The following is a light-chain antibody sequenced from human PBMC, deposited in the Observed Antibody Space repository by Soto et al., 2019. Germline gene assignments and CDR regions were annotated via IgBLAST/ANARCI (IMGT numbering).Light chain of an antibody. CDR1: RSDVGGYNY. Sequence: QSVLTRPAYVSVSPGQSLTISCSGTRSDVGGYNYVSWYQQHPGKAPKLMIYDVSNRPSGVSNRFSGSKSGNTASLTISGLQAEDEADYYCSSYTSSSTYVFGTGTKAPS. CDR2: DVS. V-gene: IGLV2-14*01. J-gene: IGLJ1*01. CDR3: SSYTSSSTYV.